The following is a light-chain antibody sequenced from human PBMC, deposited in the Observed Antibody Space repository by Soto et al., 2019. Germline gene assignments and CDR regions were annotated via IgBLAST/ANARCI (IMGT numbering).Light chain of an antibody. CDR2: DAS. J-gene: IGKJ4*01. Sequence: EIVLTQSPATLSLSPGERATLSCRASQSVSIYLAWYQQRPGQAPRLLIYDASNRATGIPARFSGSGSGTDFTLTISSLEPEDCAVYYCQQRVDWLTFGGGTKVEIK. CDR3: QQRVDWLT. V-gene: IGKV3-11*01. CDR1: QSVSIY.